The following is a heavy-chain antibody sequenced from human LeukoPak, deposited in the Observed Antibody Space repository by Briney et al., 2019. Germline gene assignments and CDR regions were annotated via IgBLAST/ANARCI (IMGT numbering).Heavy chain of an antibody. CDR1: GFTFSSYE. CDR3: ARGGRGSYTFDY. J-gene: IGHJ4*02. D-gene: IGHD1-26*01. CDR2: ISRSGSTI. V-gene: IGHV3-48*03. Sequence: PGGSLRLSCAASGFTFSSYEMNWVRQVPGKGLEWVSYISRSGSTIYYADSVKGRFTISRDNAKNSLYLQMNSLRAEDTAVYYCARGGRGSYTFDYWGQGTLVTVSS.